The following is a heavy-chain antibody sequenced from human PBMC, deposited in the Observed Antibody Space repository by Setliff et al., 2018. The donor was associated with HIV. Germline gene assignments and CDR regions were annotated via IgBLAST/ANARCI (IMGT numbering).Heavy chain of an antibody. CDR2: IYYSGST. J-gene: IGHJ6*03. CDR3: ARGNYDTSDYYTNFYYYYMDV. CDR1: GYPISSGYY. D-gene: IGHD3-22*01. V-gene: IGHV4-31*11. Sequence: SETLSLTCAVSGYPISSGYYWTWIRQHPGKGLEWIGNIYYSGSTYYNPSLESRLTISVDTSKNQFSLKLNSVTAADTAIYFCARGNYDTSDYYTNFYYYYMDVWGKGTAVTVSS.